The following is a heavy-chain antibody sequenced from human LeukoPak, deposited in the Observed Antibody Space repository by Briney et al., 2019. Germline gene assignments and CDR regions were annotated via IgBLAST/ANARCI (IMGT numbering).Heavy chain of an antibody. J-gene: IGHJ4*02. D-gene: IGHD2-15*01. CDR1: GGSISSSSYF. Sequence: SETLSLTCTVSGGSISSSSYFWGWIRQPPGKGLEWIGRILYSGSTYYSPSLKSRVTISVDTSKTQFSLKLSSVTAADTAVYYCARDFWGCSSGNCNRDIFDYWGQGTLVTVSS. CDR3: ARDFWGCSSGNCNRDIFDY. V-gene: IGHV4-39*07. CDR2: ILYSGST.